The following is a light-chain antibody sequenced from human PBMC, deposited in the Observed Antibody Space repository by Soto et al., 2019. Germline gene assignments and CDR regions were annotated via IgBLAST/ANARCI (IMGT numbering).Light chain of an antibody. J-gene: IGLJ1*01. Sequence: LTEPPSVSVAPGQTATISCGENNIDSRTVHWYQQKPGQAPLLVVYDNSFRPSGIPNRFSGSNSGNTATLTISRVEAGDEADYYCQVWDNVDDHIYVFGTGTKVTVL. CDR2: DNS. CDR3: QVWDNVDDHIYV. V-gene: IGLV3-21*02. CDR1: NIDSRT.